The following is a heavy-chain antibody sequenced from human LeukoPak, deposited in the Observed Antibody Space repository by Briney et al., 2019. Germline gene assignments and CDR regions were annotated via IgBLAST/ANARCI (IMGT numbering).Heavy chain of an antibody. D-gene: IGHD3-3*01. CDR2: INHSGST. CDR3: ARETLRFFPNAFDI. Sequence: SETLSLTCTVSGGSISSYYWSWIRQPAGKGLEWIGEINHSGSTDYNPSLKSRVTISVDTSKNQFSLKLSSVTAADTAVYYCARETLRFFPNAFDIWGQGTMVTVSS. J-gene: IGHJ3*02. V-gene: IGHV4-34*01. CDR1: GGSISSYY.